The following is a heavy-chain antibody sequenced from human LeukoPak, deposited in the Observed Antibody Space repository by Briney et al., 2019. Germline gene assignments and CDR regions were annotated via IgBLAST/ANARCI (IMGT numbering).Heavy chain of an antibody. V-gene: IGHV1-18*01. D-gene: IGHD3-22*01. CDR1: GYTFTSYG. Sequence: ASVKVSCTASGYTFTSYGISWVRQAPGQGLEWMGWISAYNGNTNYAQKLQGRVTVTTDTSTSTAYMELRSLRSDDTAVYYCAREMAGYYYDSSGYSPFDYWGQGTLVTVSS. CDR3: AREMAGYYYDSSGYSPFDY. J-gene: IGHJ4*02. CDR2: ISAYNGNT.